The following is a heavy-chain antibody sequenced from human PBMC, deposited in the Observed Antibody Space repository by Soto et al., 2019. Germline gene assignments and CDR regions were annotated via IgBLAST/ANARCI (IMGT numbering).Heavy chain of an antibody. CDR3: ARLGGVAARTFDY. CDR2: IYYTGTT. D-gene: IGHD6-6*01. Sequence: SETLSLTCTVSGGSINDFFWSWIRQAPGKGLEWIGYIYYTGTTNYNPSLESRVTISVDPSKTQLSLKLRSVNTADTAVYYCARLGGVAARTFDYWGQGALVTVSS. V-gene: IGHV4-59*01. J-gene: IGHJ4*02. CDR1: GGSINDFF.